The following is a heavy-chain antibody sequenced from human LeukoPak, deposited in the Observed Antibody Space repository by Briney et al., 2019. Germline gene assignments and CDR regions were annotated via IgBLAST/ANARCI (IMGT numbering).Heavy chain of an antibody. J-gene: IGHJ3*02. CDR2: IIPIFGTA. CDR3: AKDLGPTMVRYSFDI. V-gene: IGHV1-69*05. D-gene: IGHD1-26*01. Sequence: ASVKVSCKASGGTFSSYAISWVRQAPGQGLEWMGGIIPIFGTANYAQKFQGRVTITTDESTSTAYMELSSLRSEDMALYYCAKDLGPTMVRYSFDIWGQGTMVTVSS. CDR1: GGTFSSYA.